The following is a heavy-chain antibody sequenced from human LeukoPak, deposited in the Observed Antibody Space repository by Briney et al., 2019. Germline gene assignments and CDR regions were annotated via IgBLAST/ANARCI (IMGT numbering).Heavy chain of an antibody. J-gene: IGHJ4*02. V-gene: IGHV3-11*04. CDR1: GFTFSDYY. Sequence: GGSLRLSCAASGFTFSDYYMSWIRQAPGKGLEWVSYISSSGSTIYCADSVKGRFTIYRDNAKNSLYLQMNSLRAEDTAVYYCALWHGGGEDYFDYWGQGALVTVSS. D-gene: IGHD2-21*01. CDR3: ALWHGGGEDYFDY. CDR2: ISSSGSTI.